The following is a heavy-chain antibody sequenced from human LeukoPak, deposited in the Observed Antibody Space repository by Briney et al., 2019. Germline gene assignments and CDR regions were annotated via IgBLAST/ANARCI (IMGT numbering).Heavy chain of an antibody. V-gene: IGHV3-21*01. CDR1: GFTFSSYS. Sequence: PGGSLRLSCAASGFTFSSYSMNWVRQAPGKGLEWVSSISSSSSYIYYADSVKGRFTISRDNAKNSLYLQMNSLRAEDTAVYYCARDFRDGYNSAFDYWGQGTLVTVSS. CDR3: ARDFRDGYNSAFDY. D-gene: IGHD5-24*01. CDR2: ISSSSSYI. J-gene: IGHJ4*02.